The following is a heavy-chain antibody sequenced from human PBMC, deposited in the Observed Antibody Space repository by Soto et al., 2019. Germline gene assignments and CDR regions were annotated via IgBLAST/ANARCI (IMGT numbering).Heavy chain of an antibody. Sequence: GGSLRLSCAASGFTFSSYAMSWVRQAPGKGLEWVSAISGSGGSTYYADSVKGRFTISRDNSKNTLYLQMNSLRAEDTAVYYCAKIGGVGATTIDAFDIWGQGTMVTVSS. CDR3: AKIGGVGATTIDAFDI. CDR1: GFTFSSYA. CDR2: ISGSGGST. V-gene: IGHV3-23*01. D-gene: IGHD1-26*01. J-gene: IGHJ3*02.